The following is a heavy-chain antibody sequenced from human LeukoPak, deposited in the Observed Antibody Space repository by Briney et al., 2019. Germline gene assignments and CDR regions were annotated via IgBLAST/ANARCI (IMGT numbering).Heavy chain of an antibody. D-gene: IGHD3-22*01. Sequence: GASVKVSCKASGYTFTGYYMHWGRQAPGQGLEWMGWINPNSGGTNYAQKFHGRVTMTRDTSISTAYMELSRLRSDDTAVYYCARDYYDSSGYYYPWGQGTLVTVSS. CDR3: ARDYYDSSGYYYP. CDR1: GYTFTGYY. V-gene: IGHV1-2*02. CDR2: INPNSGGT. J-gene: IGHJ5*02.